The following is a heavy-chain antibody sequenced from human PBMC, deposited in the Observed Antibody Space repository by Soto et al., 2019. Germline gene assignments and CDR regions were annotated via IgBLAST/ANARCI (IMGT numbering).Heavy chain of an antibody. V-gene: IGHV1-69*13. CDR3: ARATKGIAARPIQYYYGMDV. CDR2: IIPIFGTA. CDR1: GGTFSSYA. J-gene: IGHJ6*02. Sequence: GASVKVSCKASGGTFSSYAISWVRQAPGQGLGWMGGIIPIFGTANYAQKFQGRVTITADESTSTAYMELSSMRSEDTAVYCCARATKGIAARPIQYYYGMDVWGQGTTVTVSS. D-gene: IGHD6-6*01.